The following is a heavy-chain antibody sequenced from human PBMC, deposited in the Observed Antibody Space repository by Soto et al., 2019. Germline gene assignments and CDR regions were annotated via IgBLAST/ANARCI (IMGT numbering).Heavy chain of an antibody. CDR3: ARHPNSGWLGY. D-gene: IGHD5-12*01. CDR2: VYYSGNT. V-gene: IGHV4-39*01. Sequence: QLLESGPGLVKPSETLSLTCTVSGGSISSSSYYWAWIRQPPGKGLEWIGSVYYSGNTYYGPSLKSRVTLSVDTSKNQFSLKVRSVTAADTAVYYCARHPNSGWLGYWGQGILVTVSS. CDR1: GGSISSSSYY. J-gene: IGHJ4*02.